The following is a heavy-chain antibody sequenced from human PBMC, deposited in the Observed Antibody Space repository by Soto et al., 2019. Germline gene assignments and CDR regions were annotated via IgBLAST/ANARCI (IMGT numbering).Heavy chain of an antibody. D-gene: IGHD3-3*01. J-gene: IGHJ4*02. CDR3: ARWGLGDPYDFSIGSRGHLDY. CDR2: VKEDGSAR. CDR1: GFTFSKYW. Sequence: EVQLVESGGGLVQPGGSLRLSCATSGFTFSKYWMIWVSQAPGKGLEWVANVKEDGSARYDEDSVKGRFTISRDDAKNSEYLQYSSLRVEDTAKDYCARWGLGDPYDFSIGSRGHLDYCGQGTLVTVSS. V-gene: IGHV3-7*01.